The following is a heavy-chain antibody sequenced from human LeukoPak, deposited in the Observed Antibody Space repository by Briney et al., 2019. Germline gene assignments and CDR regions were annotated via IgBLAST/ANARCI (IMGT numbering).Heavy chain of an antibody. CDR1: GFTFSSYW. CDR2: IKQDGSEE. Sequence: PGGSLRLSCAASGFTFSSYWMSWVRQAPGKGLEWVANIKQDGSEEYYVDSVKGRFTISRDNAKSSLYLQMNSLRAEDTAVYYCARSGHDYGDYEARYWGQGTLVTVSS. J-gene: IGHJ4*02. V-gene: IGHV3-7*01. D-gene: IGHD4-17*01. CDR3: ARSGHDYGDYEARY.